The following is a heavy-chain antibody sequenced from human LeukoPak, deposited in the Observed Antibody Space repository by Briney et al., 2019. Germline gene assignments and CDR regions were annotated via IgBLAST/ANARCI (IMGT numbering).Heavy chain of an antibody. J-gene: IGHJ5*02. D-gene: IGHD6-13*01. CDR1: GGSISSYY. CDR3: ARDERVGSSFQGFDP. V-gene: IGHV4-59*01. Sequence: SETLSLTCTVSGGSISSYYWSWIRQPPGKGLEWIGYIYYSGSTNYNPSLKSRVTISVDTSKNQFSLKLSSVTAADTAVHYCARDERVGSSFQGFDPWGQGTLVTVSS. CDR2: IYYSGST.